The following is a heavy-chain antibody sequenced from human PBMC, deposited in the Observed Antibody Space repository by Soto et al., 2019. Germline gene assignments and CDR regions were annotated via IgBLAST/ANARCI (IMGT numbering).Heavy chain of an antibody. V-gene: IGHV1-8*01. D-gene: IGHD3-3*01. CDR2: MNPNSGNT. Sequence: GASVKVSCKASGYTFTSYDINWVRQATGQGLEWMGWMNPNSGNTGYAQKFQGRVTMTRNTSISTAYMELSSLRSEDTAVYYCARSHYDFWSGYYEDYWGKGTLVTVSS. CDR3: ARSHYDFWSGYYEDY. CDR1: GYTFTSYD. J-gene: IGHJ4*02.